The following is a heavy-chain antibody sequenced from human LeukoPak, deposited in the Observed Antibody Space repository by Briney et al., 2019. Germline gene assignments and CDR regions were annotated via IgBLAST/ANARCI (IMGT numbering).Heavy chain of an antibody. CDR1: GYTFTSFG. Sequence: ASVKVSCKASGYTFTSFGISWVRQAPGQGLEWMGWISAYNGNTNYAQKLQGRVTMTTDTSTSTAYMELRSLRSDDTAVYYCARDFGFGGTVVTGPDYWGQGTLVTVSS. CDR3: ARDFGFGGTVVTGPDY. D-gene: IGHD4-23*01. V-gene: IGHV1-18*01. CDR2: ISAYNGNT. J-gene: IGHJ4*02.